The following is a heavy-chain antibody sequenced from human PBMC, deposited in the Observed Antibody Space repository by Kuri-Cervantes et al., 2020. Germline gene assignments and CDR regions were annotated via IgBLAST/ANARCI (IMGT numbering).Heavy chain of an antibody. V-gene: IGHV4-59*08. CDR1: GGSISRYY. D-gene: IGHD5-12*01. CDR2: INYSGRT. Sequence: GSLRLSCTVSGGSISRYYWSWIRQPPGKGLEWIGYINYSGRTNYNPSLKSRVTISLDTSNNQFSLKLSSVTAADTAVYYCASGGGYDWHRPVDYWGQGTLVTVSS. J-gene: IGHJ4*02. CDR3: ASGGGYDWHRPVDY.